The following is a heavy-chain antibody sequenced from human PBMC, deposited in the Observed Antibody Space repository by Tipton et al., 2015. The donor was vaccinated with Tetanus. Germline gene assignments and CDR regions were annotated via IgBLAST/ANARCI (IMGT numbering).Heavy chain of an antibody. D-gene: IGHD6-6*01. J-gene: IGHJ4*02. CDR1: GYSFTSHW. CDR3: ARMYSTSSPFDH. CDR2: IFPDDSDT. V-gene: IGHV5-51*01. Sequence: QLVQSGVEVKKPGESLKISCKASGYSFTSHWIGWVRQMPGKGLEWMGMIFPDDSDTRYSPSFQGHVTFSVDKSTSAVYLQWSSLKASDPAMYFCARMYSTSSPFDHWGQGTLVAASS.